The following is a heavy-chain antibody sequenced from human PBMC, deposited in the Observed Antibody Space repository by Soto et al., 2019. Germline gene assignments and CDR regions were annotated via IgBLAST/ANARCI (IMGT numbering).Heavy chain of an antibody. CDR3: AKDRVGSSYYYDSSGYYYDWFDP. D-gene: IGHD3-22*01. V-gene: IGHV3-30*18. CDR1: GFTFSSYG. J-gene: IGHJ5*02. CDR2: ISYDGSNK. Sequence: PGGSLRLSCAASGFTFSSYGMHWVRQAPSKGLEWVAVISYDGSNKYYADSVKGRFTISRDNSKNTLYLQMNSLRAEDTAVYYCAKDRVGSSYYYDSSGYYYDWFDPWGQGTLVTVSS.